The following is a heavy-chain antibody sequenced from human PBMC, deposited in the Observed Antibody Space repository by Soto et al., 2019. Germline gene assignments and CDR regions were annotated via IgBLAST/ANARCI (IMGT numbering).Heavy chain of an antibody. CDR2: FDPEDGET. CDR3: ATSRAPGGRPVVAYFDY. Sequence: AAVKVSCKVSGYTLTELSMHWVRQAPGKGLEWMGGFDPEDGETIYAQKFQGRVTMTEDTSTDTAYMELSSLRSEDTAVYYCATSRAPGGRPVVAYFDYWGQGTLVPVSS. V-gene: IGHV1-24*01. J-gene: IGHJ4*02. CDR1: GYTLTELS. D-gene: IGHD2-15*01.